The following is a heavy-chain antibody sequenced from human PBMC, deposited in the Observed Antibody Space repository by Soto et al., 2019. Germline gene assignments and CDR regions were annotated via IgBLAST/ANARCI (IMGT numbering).Heavy chain of an antibody. J-gene: IGHJ5*02. CDR1: GDSISTFY. D-gene: IGHD1-7*01. V-gene: IGHV4-59*03. CDR2: VYYTGST. Sequence: SETLSLTCTVSGDSISTFYWGWMRQSPGKELEWIGYVYYTGSTNYNPSLKSRVTISVDRSKNQFSLKLTSANAADTAVYYCAGQEYNWNSNWFDPWGQGTLVTVSS. CDR3: AGQEYNWNSNWFDP.